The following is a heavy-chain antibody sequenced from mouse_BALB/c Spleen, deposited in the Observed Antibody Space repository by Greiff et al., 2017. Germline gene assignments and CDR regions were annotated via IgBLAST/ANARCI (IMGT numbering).Heavy chain of an antibody. J-gene: IGHJ2*01. V-gene: IGHV14-4*02. CDR1: GFNIKDYY. D-gene: IGHD1-1*01. CDR2: IDPENGDT. CDR3: KALTTVVGGIDY. Sequence: EVQLQESGAELVRSGASVKLSCTASGFNIKDYYMHWVKQRPEQGLEWIGWIDPENGDTEYAPKFQGKATMTADTSSNTAYLQLSSLTSEDTAVYYCKALTTVVGGIDYWGQGTTLTVSS.